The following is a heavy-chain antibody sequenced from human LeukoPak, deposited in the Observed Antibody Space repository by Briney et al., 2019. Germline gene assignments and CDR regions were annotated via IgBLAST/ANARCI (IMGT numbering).Heavy chain of an antibody. J-gene: IGHJ4*02. Sequence: SGPTPVNPTQTLTLTCTFSGFSLYSSGVGVGWIRQPPGKALEWLAVIYWDDDKRYNPSLRSRLTMSKDASKSQVFLVMSNMDPVDTATYYCAHRRPGHLTGWDNSYFDNWGPGTLLTVSS. CDR1: GFSLYSSGVG. CDR3: AHRRPGHLTGWDNSYFDN. D-gene: IGHD1/OR15-1a*01. V-gene: IGHV2-5*02. CDR2: IYWDDDK.